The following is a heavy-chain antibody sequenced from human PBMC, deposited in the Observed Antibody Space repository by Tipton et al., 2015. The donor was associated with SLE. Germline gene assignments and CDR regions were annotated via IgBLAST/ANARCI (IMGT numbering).Heavy chain of an antibody. CDR2: IYYSGST. Sequence: TLSLTYTVSGGSISSSSYYWGWIRQPPGKGLEWIGSIYYSGSTYYNPSLKSRVTISVDTSKNQFSLKLSSVTAADTAVYYCARVYGTNYFDYWGQGTLVTVSS. D-gene: IGHD1-14*01. CDR3: ARVYGTNYFDY. V-gene: IGHV4-39*07. CDR1: GGSISSSSYY. J-gene: IGHJ4*02.